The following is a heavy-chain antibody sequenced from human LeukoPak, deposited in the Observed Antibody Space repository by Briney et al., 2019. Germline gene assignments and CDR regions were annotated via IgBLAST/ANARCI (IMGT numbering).Heavy chain of an antibody. CDR1: GGTFSSYA. Sequence: ASVTVSCKASGGTFSSYAISWVRQAPGQGLEWMARIIPILGIANYAQKFQGRVTITADKSTSTAYMELSSLRSEDTAVYYCARDQGGYYPAPYYYYGMDVWGQGTTVTVSS. CDR3: ARDQGGYYPAPYYYYGMDV. D-gene: IGHD1-26*01. J-gene: IGHJ6*02. V-gene: IGHV1-69*04. CDR2: IIPILGIA.